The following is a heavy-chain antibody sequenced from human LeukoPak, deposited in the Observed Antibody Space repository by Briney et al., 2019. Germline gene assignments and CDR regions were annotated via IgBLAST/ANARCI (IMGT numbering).Heavy chain of an antibody. V-gene: IGHV4-34*01. CDR3: ASCYDSSGYYSPVWFDP. D-gene: IGHD3-22*01. CDR1: GGSFSGYY. Sequence: PSETLSLTCAVYGGSFSGYYWSWIRQPPGKGLEWIGEINHSGSTYYNPSLKSRVTISVDTSKNQFSLKLSSVTAADTAVYYCASCYDSSGYYSPVWFDPWGQGTLVTVSS. CDR2: INHSGST. J-gene: IGHJ5*02.